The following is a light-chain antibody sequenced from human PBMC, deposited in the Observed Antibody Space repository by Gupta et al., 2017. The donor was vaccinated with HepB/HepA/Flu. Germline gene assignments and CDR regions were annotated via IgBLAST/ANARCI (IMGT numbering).Light chain of an antibody. J-gene: IGKJ5*01. CDR1: QSVRNN. CDR3: QQYYTWLRT. Sequence: VVLTQSPATLSASPGAGATLSCRASQSVRNNLAWYQQKPGQAPRLLIYSASTRATGTPARFSGSGSGTEFTLTISSLQSEDFAVYYCQQYYTWLRTFGQGTQVEI. V-gene: IGKV3-15*01. CDR2: SAS.